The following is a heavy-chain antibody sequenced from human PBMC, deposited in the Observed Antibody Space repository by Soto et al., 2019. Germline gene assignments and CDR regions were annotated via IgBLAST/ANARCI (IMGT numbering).Heavy chain of an antibody. Sequence: PGESLKISCKGSGYSFTSYWIGWVRQMPGKGLEWMGIIYPGDSDTRYSPSFQGQVTISADKSISTAYLQWSSLKASDTAMYYCARQTSSGWFMVDNWFDPWGQGTLVTVSS. J-gene: IGHJ5*02. CDR3: ARQTSSGWFMVDNWFDP. CDR2: IYPGDSDT. V-gene: IGHV5-51*01. D-gene: IGHD6-19*01. CDR1: GYSFTSYW.